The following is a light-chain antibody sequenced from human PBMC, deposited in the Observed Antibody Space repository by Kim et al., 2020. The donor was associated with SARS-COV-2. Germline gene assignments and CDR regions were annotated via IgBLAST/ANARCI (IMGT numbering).Light chain of an antibody. Sequence: TVTYTCAPSTRAVTSGNNSYWFQKKPGQAPRTLIYDPRNNHAGSPARLSGAHLGGNAALTFSGALPEDEAEYYCLLYYNGYRRFGGGTQLTVL. CDR2: DPR. CDR1: TRAVTSGNN. J-gene: IGLJ2*01. CDR3: LLYYNGYRR. V-gene: IGLV7-46*01.